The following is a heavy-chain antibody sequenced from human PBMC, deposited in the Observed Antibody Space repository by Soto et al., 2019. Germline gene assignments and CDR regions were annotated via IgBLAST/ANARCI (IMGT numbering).Heavy chain of an antibody. CDR3: ASGDYDSSGYFDY. CDR1: GGTFSSYA. V-gene: IGHV1-69*01. D-gene: IGHD3-22*01. Sequence: QVQLVQSGAEVKKPGASVKVSCKASGGTFSSYAISWVLQSPGQWLEWMGGIIPIFGTANYAQKFQGRVTITADESTSTAYMELSSLRSEDTAVYYCASGDYDSSGYFDYWGQGTLVTVSS. CDR2: IIPIFGTA. J-gene: IGHJ4*02.